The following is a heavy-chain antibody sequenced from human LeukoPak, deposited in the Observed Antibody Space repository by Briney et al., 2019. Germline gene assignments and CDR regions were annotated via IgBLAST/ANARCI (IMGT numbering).Heavy chain of an antibody. J-gene: IGHJ4*02. Sequence: ASVKVSCKASGYTFTGNYMHWVRQAPGQGLEWMGWINPNSGGTNYAQKFQGRVTMTRDTSISTAYMELSRLRSDDTAVYYCARDYYDSSGHDYWGQGTLVTVSS. CDR3: ARDYYDSSGHDY. CDR2: INPNSGGT. V-gene: IGHV1-2*02. CDR1: GYTFTGNY. D-gene: IGHD3-22*01.